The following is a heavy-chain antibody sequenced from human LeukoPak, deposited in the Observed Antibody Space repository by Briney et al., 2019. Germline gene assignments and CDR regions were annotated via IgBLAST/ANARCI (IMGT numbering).Heavy chain of an antibody. Sequence: PSETLSLTCTVSGGSLSNQYWSWIRQPAGKGLEWIGRIYTSGRTNFNPSLKSRITISVDESTNQFSLKLTSVTAADTAVYFCARETLYSSGWKFDYWGQGTQVAVSS. J-gene: IGHJ4*02. V-gene: IGHV4-4*07. CDR3: ARETLYSSGWKFDY. CDR2: IYTSGRT. CDR1: GGSLSNQY. D-gene: IGHD6-19*01.